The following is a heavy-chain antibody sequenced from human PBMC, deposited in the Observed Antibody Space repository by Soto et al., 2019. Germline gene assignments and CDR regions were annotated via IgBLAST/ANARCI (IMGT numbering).Heavy chain of an antibody. CDR1: GYTFTSYG. CDR3: ARVPDKWLRALDAFDI. Sequence: ASVKVSCKASGYTFTSYGISWVRQAPGQGLEWMGWISAYNGNTNYAQKLQGRVTMTTDTSTSTAYMELRSLRSDDTAVYYCARVPDKWLRALDAFDIWGQGTMVTVAS. V-gene: IGHV1-18*01. J-gene: IGHJ3*02. D-gene: IGHD5-12*01. CDR2: ISAYNGNT.